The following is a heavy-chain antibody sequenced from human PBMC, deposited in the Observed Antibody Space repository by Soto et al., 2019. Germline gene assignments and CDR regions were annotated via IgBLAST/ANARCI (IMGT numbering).Heavy chain of an antibody. D-gene: IGHD2-2*02. CDR1: GYTFTSYG. CDR2: ISAYNGNT. Sequence: QVQLVQSGAEVKKPGASVKVSCKASGYTFTSYGISWVRQAPGQGLEWMGWISAYNGNTNYAQKLQGRVTMTTDTSTSTAYMELRSLRSDDTAVYYCPRDGIPFNFPVSKSYTWFDPWGQGTLVTVSS. V-gene: IGHV1-18*04. CDR3: PRDGIPFNFPVSKSYTWFDP. J-gene: IGHJ5*02.